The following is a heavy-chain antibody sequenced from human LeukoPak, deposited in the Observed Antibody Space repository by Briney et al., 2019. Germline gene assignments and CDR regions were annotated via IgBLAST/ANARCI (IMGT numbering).Heavy chain of an antibody. V-gene: IGHV4-59*01. CDR1: GGSISSYY. J-gene: IGHJ4*02. Sequence: TSETLSLTCTVSGGSISSYYWSWIRQPPGKGLEWIGYIYYSGSTNYNSSLKSRVTISVDTSKNQFSLKLSSVTAADTAVYYCASLTYYYDSSGYYSPSTFDYWGQGTLVTVSS. CDR2: IYYSGST. D-gene: IGHD3-22*01. CDR3: ASLTYYYDSSGYYSPSTFDY.